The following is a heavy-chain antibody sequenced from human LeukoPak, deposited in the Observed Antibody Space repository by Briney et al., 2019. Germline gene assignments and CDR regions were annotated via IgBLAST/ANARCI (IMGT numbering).Heavy chain of an antibody. CDR2: IYYSSTT. CDR3: ARLYNYDILAGYYKVWWFDP. J-gene: IGHJ5*02. Sequence: SETLSLTCTASGGSISTYYWSWIRQPPGKGLEWIGYIYYSSTTKYNPSLKNRLSIFEKTSKNPFPLKLSSVTAADTAVYYCARLYNYDILAGYYKVWWFDPWGQGTLVTVSS. V-gene: IGHV4-59*01. D-gene: IGHD3-9*01. CDR1: GGSISTYY.